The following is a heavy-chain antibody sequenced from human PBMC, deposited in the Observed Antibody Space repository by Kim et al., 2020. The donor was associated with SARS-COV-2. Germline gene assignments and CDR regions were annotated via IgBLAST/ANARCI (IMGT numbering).Heavy chain of an antibody. CDR3: ARADGSSSEYYCYGMDV. Sequence: VKGRFTIARENSKNTLDLQMNSMRAEDKAVYYCARADGSSSEYYCYGMDVWGQGTTVTVSS. V-gene: IGHV3-30*07. J-gene: IGHJ6*02. D-gene: IGHD6-6*01.